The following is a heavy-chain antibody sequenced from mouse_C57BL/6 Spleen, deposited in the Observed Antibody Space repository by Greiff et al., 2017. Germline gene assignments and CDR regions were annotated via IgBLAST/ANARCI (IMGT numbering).Heavy chain of an antibody. CDR3: ARSDCGPFDY. CDR2: IDPSDSDT. V-gene: IGHV1-52*01. CDR1: GYTFTSYW. D-gene: IGHD2-4*01. Sequence: QVQLQQSGAELVRPGSSVKLSCKASGYTFTSYWMHWVKQRPIQGLEWIGNIDPSDSDTHYNQKFKDKATLTVDKSSSTAYMQLSSLTSEDSAVYYYARSDCGPFDYWGQGTTLTVSS. J-gene: IGHJ2*01.